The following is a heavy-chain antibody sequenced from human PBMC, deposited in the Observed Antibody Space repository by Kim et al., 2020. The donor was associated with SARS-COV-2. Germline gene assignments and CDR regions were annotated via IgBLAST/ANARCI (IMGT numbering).Heavy chain of an antibody. Sequence: GGSLRLSCAASGFTFDDYAMHWVRQAPGKGLEWVSLISGDGGSTYYADSVKGRFTISRDNSKNSLYLQMNSLRTEDTALYYCVKDIGYGSGSYNYYYYYMDVWGKGTTVTVSS. CDR1: GFTFDDYA. CDR2: ISGDGGST. CDR3: VKDIGYGSGSYNYYYYYMDV. J-gene: IGHJ6*03. D-gene: IGHD3-10*01. V-gene: IGHV3-43*02.